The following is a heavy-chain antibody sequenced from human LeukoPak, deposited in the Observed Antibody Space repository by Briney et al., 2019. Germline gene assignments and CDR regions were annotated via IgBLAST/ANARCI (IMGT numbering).Heavy chain of an antibody. CDR3: AREVRSAWASFDP. CDR1: GGSFSGYY. CDR2: INHSGST. J-gene: IGHJ5*02. Sequence: SETLSLTCAVYGGSFSGYYWSWIRQPPGKGLEWIGEINHSGSTNYNPSLKSRVTISVDTSKNQFSLRLSSVTAADTAVYYCAREVRSAWASFDPWGQGTLVTVSS. D-gene: IGHD1-26*01. V-gene: IGHV4-34*01.